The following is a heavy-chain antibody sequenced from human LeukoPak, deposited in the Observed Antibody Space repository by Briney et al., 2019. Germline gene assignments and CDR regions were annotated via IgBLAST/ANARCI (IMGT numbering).Heavy chain of an antibody. CDR2: INTSGTT. CDR3: ASGHNSGWGYFDY. J-gene: IGHJ4*02. V-gene: IGHV4-4*07. Sequence: LETLSPTCTVSGGSISSYQWSWIRQPAGKGLECIGRINTSGTTNYNPSLKSRVTMSVDTSKNQFSLKLSSVTAADTAVYYCASGHNSGWGYFDYWGQGSLVTVSS. CDR1: GGSISSYQ. D-gene: IGHD6-19*01.